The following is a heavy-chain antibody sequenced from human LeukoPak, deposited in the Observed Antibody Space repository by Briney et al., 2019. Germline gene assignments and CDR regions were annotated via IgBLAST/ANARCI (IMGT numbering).Heavy chain of an antibody. CDR3: AREEGGLFLRWLNNFDY. CDR2: IYYSGST. CDR1: GGSISSYY. Sequence: SETLSLTCTVSGGSISSYYWTWIRQPPGKGLEWIGYIYYSGSTNYNPSLKSRVTISVDTSKNQFSLKLNSVTAADTAVYYCAREEGGLFLRWLNNFDYWGQGTLVTVSS. D-gene: IGHD4-23*01. J-gene: IGHJ4*02. V-gene: IGHV4-59*01.